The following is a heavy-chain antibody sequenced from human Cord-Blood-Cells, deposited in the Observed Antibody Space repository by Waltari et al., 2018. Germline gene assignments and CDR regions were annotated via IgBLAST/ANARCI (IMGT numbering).Heavy chain of an antibody. CDR2: ISAYNGNT. V-gene: IGHV1-18*01. J-gene: IGHJ4*02. CDR1: GYTFTSYG. Sequence: QVQLVQSGAEVKKPGASVKVSCKASGYTFTSYGISWVRQAPGQGLEWMGWISAYNGNTNYAQKLQGRATMTTDTSTGTAYIELRSLRADDTAVYYCARLYGSGSYYIYPFDYWGQGTLVTVSS. D-gene: IGHD3-10*01. CDR3: ARLYGSGSYYIYPFDY.